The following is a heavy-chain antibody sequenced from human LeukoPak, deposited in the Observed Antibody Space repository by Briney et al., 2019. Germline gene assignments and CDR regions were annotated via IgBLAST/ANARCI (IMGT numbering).Heavy chain of an antibody. Sequence: PGGSLRLSCAASGFTFSNYWMHWVRQVPGKGLVWVSRISSEGSSTSYADSVKGRFTISRDNARNTLNLQMDSLRAEDTAVYYCARDQRFCSGGTCYSAFDYWGQGTLVTVSS. D-gene: IGHD2-15*01. CDR3: ARDQRFCSGGTCYSAFDY. CDR1: GFTFSNYW. CDR2: ISSEGSST. J-gene: IGHJ4*02. V-gene: IGHV3-74*01.